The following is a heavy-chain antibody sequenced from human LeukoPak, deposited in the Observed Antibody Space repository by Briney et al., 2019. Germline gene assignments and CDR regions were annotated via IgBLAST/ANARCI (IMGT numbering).Heavy chain of an antibody. V-gene: IGHV3-21*01. CDR3: ARAGGSTVSHSDY. J-gene: IGHJ4*02. CDR1: GFTFSSYS. Sequence: PGGSLRLSCAASGFTFSSYSMNWIRQAPGKGLEWVSSISSSTSYIYYADSVKGRFTISKDDAKNSLYLQMNSLRAEDTAVYYCARAGGSTVSHSDYWGQGTLVTVSS. D-gene: IGHD4-17*01. CDR2: ISSSTSYI.